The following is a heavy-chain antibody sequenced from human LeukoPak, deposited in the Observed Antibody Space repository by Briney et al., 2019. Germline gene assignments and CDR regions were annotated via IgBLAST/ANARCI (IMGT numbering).Heavy chain of an antibody. J-gene: IGHJ6*03. V-gene: IGHV4-4*07. CDR3: ARVTCGGDCRAHYYYYYMDV. Sequence: ASETLSLTCTVSGGSISSYYWSWIRQPAGKGLEWIGRIYTRGSTKYTPSLKSRVTMSVDTSKNQFSLKLSSVTAADTAVYYCARVTCGGDCRAHYYYYYMDVWGKGTTVTISS. CDR1: GGSISSYY. D-gene: IGHD2-21*02. CDR2: IYTRGST.